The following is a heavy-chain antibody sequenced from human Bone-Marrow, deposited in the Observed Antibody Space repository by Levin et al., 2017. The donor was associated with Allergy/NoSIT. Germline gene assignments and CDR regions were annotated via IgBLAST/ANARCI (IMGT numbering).Heavy chain of an antibody. CDR3: ARAGRDMVRGPPRGWFDP. CDR1: GGSFSGYY. Sequence: PSETLSLTCAVYGGSFSGYYWSWIRQPPGKGLEWIGEINHSGSTNYNPSLKSRVTISVDTSKNQFSLKLSSVTAADTAVDYCARAGRDMVRGPPRGWFDPWGQGTLVTVSS. CDR2: INHSGST. D-gene: IGHD3-10*01. J-gene: IGHJ5*02. V-gene: IGHV4-34*01.